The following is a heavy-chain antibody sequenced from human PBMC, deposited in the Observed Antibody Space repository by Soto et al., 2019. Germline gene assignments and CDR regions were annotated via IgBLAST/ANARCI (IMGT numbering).Heavy chain of an antibody. J-gene: IGHJ6*02. D-gene: IGHD6-13*01. V-gene: IGHV3-23*01. CDR2: ISGSGGST. CDR3: ALGSSSSRRYYYYGIDV. CDR1: GFTFSSYA. Sequence: EVQLLESGGGLVQPGGSLRLSCAASGFTFSSYAMSWVRQAPGKGLEWVSAISGSGGSTYYADCVKGRFTISRDNSKNTLYLQVNSLRAEDTAVYYCALGSSSSRRYYYYGIDVWGQGTTVTVSS.